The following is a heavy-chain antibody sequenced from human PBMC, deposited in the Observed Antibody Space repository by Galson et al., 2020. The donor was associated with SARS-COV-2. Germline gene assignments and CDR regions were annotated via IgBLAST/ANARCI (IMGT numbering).Heavy chain of an antibody. J-gene: IGHJ6*02. V-gene: IGHV1-18*01. CDR1: GYTFTTFY. CDR3: ARDEGIRGYNYGRLYYGMDV. D-gene: IGHD5-18*01. CDR2: ISPYNSNT. Sequence: ASVKVSCKASGYTFTTFYITWVRQAPGQGLEWMGKISPYNSNTNYTQKLQGRVTMTTDTSTSTAYMELRSLTSDDTAVYYCARDEGIRGYNYGRLYYGMDVWGQGTTVTVSS.